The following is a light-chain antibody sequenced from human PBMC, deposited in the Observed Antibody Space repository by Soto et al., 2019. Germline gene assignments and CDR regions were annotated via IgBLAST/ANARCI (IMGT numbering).Light chain of an antibody. J-gene: IGKJ5*01. V-gene: IGKV3-15*01. CDR3: QQYGSSPIT. CDR2: DTS. CDR1: QGIGST. Sequence: ESIMTQSPATLSVAPGEGATLSCRASQGIGSTLAWYQHKPGQTPRLLIYDTSTRAPGVPARFSGSRSGTEFTLTISRLEPEDFAVYYCQQYGSSPITFGQGTRLEIK.